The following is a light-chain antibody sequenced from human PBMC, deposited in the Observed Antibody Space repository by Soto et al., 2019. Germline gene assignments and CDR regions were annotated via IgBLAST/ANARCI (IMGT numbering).Light chain of an antibody. V-gene: IGKV1-33*01. Sequence: DIQMTQSPSSLSASVGDRVTITCQASQDVSNYLNWYQQKPGKAPNLLIYDASNLETGVPSRFSGGGSGTDFSFTINSLQPEDVATYYCQHYDHVQVAFGQGTRLEIK. CDR1: QDVSNY. CDR2: DAS. CDR3: QHYDHVQVA. J-gene: IGKJ5*01.